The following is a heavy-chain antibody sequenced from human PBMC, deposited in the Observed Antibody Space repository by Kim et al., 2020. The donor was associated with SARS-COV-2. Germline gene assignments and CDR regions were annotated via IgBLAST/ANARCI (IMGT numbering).Heavy chain of an antibody. Sequence: GGSLRLSCAASGFTFSSYWMSWVRQAPGKGLEWVANIKQDGSEKYYVDSVKGRFTISRNNAKNSLYLQMNSLRAEDTAVYYCARGRVESMVRLYYFDYWGQGTLVTVSS. CDR2: IKQDGSEK. D-gene: IGHD3-10*01. V-gene: IGHV3-7*03. CDR1: GFTFSSYW. CDR3: ARGRVESMVRLYYFDY. J-gene: IGHJ4*02.